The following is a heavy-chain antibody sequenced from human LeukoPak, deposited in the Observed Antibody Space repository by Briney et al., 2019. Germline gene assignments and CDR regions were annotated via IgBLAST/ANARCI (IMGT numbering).Heavy chain of an antibody. V-gene: IGHV1-69*04. J-gene: IGHJ4*02. CDR2: IIPIFGIA. CDR1: GGTFSSYA. CDR3: ASGGGYCSGGSCPIDY. D-gene: IGHD2-15*01. Sequence: SVKVSCKASGGTFSSYAISWVRQPPVHGLEWMGRIIPIFGIANYAQKFQGRVTITAYKSTSTAYMELSSLRAEDTAVYYCASGGGYCSGGSCPIDYWGQGTLVTVSS.